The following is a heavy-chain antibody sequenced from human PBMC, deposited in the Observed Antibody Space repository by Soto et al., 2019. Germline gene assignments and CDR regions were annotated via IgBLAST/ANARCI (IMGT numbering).Heavy chain of an antibody. J-gene: IGHJ5*02. CDR1: GGTFSSYA. CDR2: IIPIFGTA. V-gene: IGHV1-69*01. D-gene: IGHD4-17*01. CDR3: ARDLDPVKVTTARQYNWFDP. Sequence: QVQLVQSGAEVKKPGSSVKVSCKASGGTFSSYAISWVRQAPGQGLEWMGGIIPIFGTANYAQKFQGRVTITADESTSTAYMELSSLRSEDTAVYYCARDLDPVKVTTARQYNWFDPWGQGTLVTVSS.